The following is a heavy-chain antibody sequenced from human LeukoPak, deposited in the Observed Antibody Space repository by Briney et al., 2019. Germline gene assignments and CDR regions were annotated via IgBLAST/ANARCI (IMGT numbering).Heavy chain of an antibody. CDR3: AREGVYYYDSSGYEVNWFDP. Sequence: ASVKVSCKASGYTFTSYGISWVRQAPGQGLEWMGWISAYNGNTNYAQKLQGRVTMTTDTSTSTAYMELRSLRSEDTVVYYCAREGVYYYDSSGYEVNWFDPWGQGTLVTVSS. J-gene: IGHJ5*02. V-gene: IGHV1-18*01. CDR2: ISAYNGNT. D-gene: IGHD3-22*01. CDR1: GYTFTSYG.